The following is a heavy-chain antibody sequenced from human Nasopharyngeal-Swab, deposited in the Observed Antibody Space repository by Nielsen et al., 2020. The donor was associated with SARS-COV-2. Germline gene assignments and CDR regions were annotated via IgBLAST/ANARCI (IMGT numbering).Heavy chain of an antibody. V-gene: IGHV3-64D*06. CDR3: ARDCYGFSTTCNLLDY. CDR2: ISSNGGST. D-gene: IGHD2/OR15-2a*01. Sequence: GGSLRLSCSASGFTFSSYAMHWVRQAPGKGLEYVSAISSNGGSTYYADSVKGRFTISRDNSKNTLYLQMSSLRAEDTAVYYCARDCYGFSTTCNLLDYWGQGTLVTVSS. CDR1: GFTFSSYA. J-gene: IGHJ4*02.